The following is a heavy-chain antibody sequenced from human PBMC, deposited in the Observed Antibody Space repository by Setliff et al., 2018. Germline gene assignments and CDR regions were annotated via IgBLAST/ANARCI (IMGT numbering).Heavy chain of an antibody. CDR3: AKDRGTGWYMVFN. D-gene: IGHD6-19*01. Sequence: PGESLKISCAASGFVFGTYGMHWVRQAPGKGLDWVASVRFDGSYKVYADSVKGRFSISRDDSKNSLYLQMNSLRPEDTAVYYCAKDRGTGWYMVFNWGQGTLVTVSS. CDR1: GFVFGTYG. CDR2: VRFDGSYK. V-gene: IGHV3-30*02. J-gene: IGHJ4*02.